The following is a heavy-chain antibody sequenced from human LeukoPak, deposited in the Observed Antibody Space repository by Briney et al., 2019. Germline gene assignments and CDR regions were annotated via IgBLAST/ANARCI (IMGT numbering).Heavy chain of an antibody. CDR2: IWYDGSNK. Sequence: GGYLRLYCAAYGFTICNYDMLWVPQAQGKGLVGAVVIWYDGSNKYYADSVKGRFTISRDNSKNTLYVQMSSLRAEDTAVYYCARSNNGGWGYCDYWGQGSLVTVSS. D-gene: IGHD3-16*01. CDR3: ARSNNGGWGYCDY. CDR1: GFTICNYD. V-gene: IGHV3-33*01. J-gene: IGHJ4*02.